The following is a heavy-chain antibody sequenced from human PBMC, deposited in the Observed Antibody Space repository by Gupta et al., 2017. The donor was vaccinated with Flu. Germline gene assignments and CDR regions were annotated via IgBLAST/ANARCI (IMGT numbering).Heavy chain of an antibody. J-gene: IGHJ6*02. CDR3: ARERREPGIVGATGLDV. Sequence: EVQLVESGGGLVQPGGSLRLSCAASGFTFSSYSMNWVRQAPGKGLEWVSYISSSSSTIYYADSVKGRFTISRDNAKNSLYLQMNSLRDEDTAVYYCARERREPGIVGATGLDVWGQGTTVTVSS. CDR1: GFTFSSYS. CDR2: ISSSSSTI. D-gene: IGHD1-26*01. V-gene: IGHV3-48*02.